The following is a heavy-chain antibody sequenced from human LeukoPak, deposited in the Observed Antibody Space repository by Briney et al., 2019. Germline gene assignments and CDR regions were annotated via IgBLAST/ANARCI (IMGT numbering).Heavy chain of an antibody. CDR2: ISYDGSKK. J-gene: IGHJ4*02. V-gene: IGHV3-30*19. CDR3: ARDVSAVGGLERPATLGY. D-gene: IGHD1-1*01. Sequence: PGGSLRLSCAASGFMFSSYGMHWVRQAPGKGLEWVAVISYDGSKKYYADYVKGRFTISRDKSKNTLYLQMNSLRPEDTAVYYCARDVSAVGGLERPATLGYWGQGTLVTVSS. CDR1: GFMFSSYG.